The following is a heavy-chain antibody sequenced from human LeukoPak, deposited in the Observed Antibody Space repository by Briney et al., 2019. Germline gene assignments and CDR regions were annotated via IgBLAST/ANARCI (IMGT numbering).Heavy chain of an antibody. CDR2: ISYHGSTK. Sequence: GGSLRLSCAASGFTFSDSWMSWVRQAPEKGLEGVAVISYHGSTKYYADSVKGRFTISRDNSKNTLSLQMNSLRAEDTAVYYCARGIGHYYYMDVWGKGTTVTVSS. V-gene: IGHV3-30-3*01. CDR1: GFTFSDSW. D-gene: IGHD2-15*01. CDR3: ARGIGHYYYMDV. J-gene: IGHJ6*03.